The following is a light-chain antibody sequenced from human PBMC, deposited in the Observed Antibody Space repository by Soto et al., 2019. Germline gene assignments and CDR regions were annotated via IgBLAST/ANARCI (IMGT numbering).Light chain of an antibody. CDR2: TTS. V-gene: IGKV1-39*01. CDR1: QSISSY. Sequence: DIQMTQSPSSLSAYVGDRVTITCRASQSISSYLNWYQQKPGKAPNLLIYTTSSLESGVPSRFSGNGSGTDFTLTISSLQPEDFATYFCQQSYSRPRTFGQGTKVEI. J-gene: IGKJ1*01. CDR3: QQSYSRPRT.